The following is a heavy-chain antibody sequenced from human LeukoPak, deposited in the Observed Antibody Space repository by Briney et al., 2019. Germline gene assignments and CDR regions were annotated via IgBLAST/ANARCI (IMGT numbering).Heavy chain of an antibody. CDR2: IYSGGST. Sequence: GGSLRLSCAASGFTVSSNYMSWVRQTPGKGLEWVSVIYSGGSTYYADSVKGRFTISRHNSKNTLYLQMNSLRAEDTAVYYCASLDAEYFQHWGQGTLVTVSS. CDR1: GFTVSSNY. CDR3: ASLDAEYFQH. V-gene: IGHV3-53*04. J-gene: IGHJ1*01.